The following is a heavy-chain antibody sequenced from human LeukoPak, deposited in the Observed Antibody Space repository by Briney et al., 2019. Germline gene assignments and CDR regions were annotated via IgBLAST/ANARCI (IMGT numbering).Heavy chain of an antibody. D-gene: IGHD7-27*01. CDR3: ARDHNWGPDY. CDR1: RYTFTDHY. V-gene: IGHV1-2*02. Sequence: ASVKVSCKALRYTFTDHYFHWLRQPPGQGIEWMGWIHPGRGDTNIAQKFQGRVSLTRDMSISTAYMELSRLTSDDTAVYYCARDHNWGPDYWGQGTLVSVSS. J-gene: IGHJ4*02. CDR2: IHPGRGDT.